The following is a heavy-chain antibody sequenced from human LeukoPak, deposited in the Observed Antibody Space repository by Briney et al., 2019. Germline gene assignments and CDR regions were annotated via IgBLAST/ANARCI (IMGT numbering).Heavy chain of an antibody. CDR1: GFTFSSYA. J-gene: IGHJ6*04. CDR2: ISGSGGST. CDR3: AKAGGWLVPAAIARRGFFMDV. D-gene: IGHD2-2*02. Sequence: GGSLRLSCAASGFTFSSYAMSWVRQAPGKGLEWVSAISGSGGSTYYADSVKGRFTISRDNSKNTLYLQMNSLRAEDTAVYYCAKAGGWLVPAAIARRGFFMDVWGKGTTVTVSS. V-gene: IGHV3-23*01.